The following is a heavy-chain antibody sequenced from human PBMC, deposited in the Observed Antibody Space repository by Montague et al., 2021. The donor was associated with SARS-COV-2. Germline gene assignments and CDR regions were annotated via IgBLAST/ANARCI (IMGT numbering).Heavy chain of an antibody. D-gene: IGHD2-15*01. V-gene: IGHV4-39*01. CDR3: ARHRGGGGVVGATDWFDP. Sequence: SETLSLTCTVSGGSVSNSGYYWGWIRQPPGKGLEWIGCIYFSGSSYYNPSLKSRVSISVDTSKNQFSLWLSSVTYADTAVYYCARHRGGGGVVGATDWFDPWGQGTLVTGSS. CDR2: IYFSGSS. J-gene: IGHJ5*02. CDR1: GGSVSNSGYY.